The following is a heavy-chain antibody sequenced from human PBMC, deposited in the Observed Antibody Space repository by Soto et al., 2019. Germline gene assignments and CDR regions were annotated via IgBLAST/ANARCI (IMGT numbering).Heavy chain of an antibody. CDR2: IYYSGST. V-gene: IGHV4-61*01. CDR3: VRYRGDPTLAFDM. D-gene: IGHD2-21*01. Sequence: QVQLQESGPGLVKPSETLSLTCTVSDGSVSSGSYYWNWIRQPPGKGLEWIGFIYYSGSTHYNPSRQSRLTLSVDTSRNQFSLRLSSVTAADTAIYYCVRYRGDPTLAFDMWGQGKVVTVSS. J-gene: IGHJ3*02. CDR1: DGSVSSGSYY.